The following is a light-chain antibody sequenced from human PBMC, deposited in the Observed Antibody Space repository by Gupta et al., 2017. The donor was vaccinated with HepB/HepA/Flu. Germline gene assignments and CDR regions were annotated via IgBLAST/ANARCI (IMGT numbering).Light chain of an antibody. CDR2: EVT. V-gene: IGLV2-23*02. Sequence: QSALTQRASVSGSPGQSITISCTGSSSDIGSYKLVSWYQQYPGKAPKLIIYEVTKRPSGVSDRFSASKSGNTASLTISGLQPEDEADYFCCSFAGNTIVHVFGTGTRVTVL. J-gene: IGLJ1*01. CDR3: CSFAGNTIVHV. CDR1: SSDIGSYKL.